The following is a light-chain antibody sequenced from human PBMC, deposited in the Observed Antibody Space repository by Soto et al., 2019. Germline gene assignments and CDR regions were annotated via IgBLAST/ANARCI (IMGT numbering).Light chain of an antibody. J-gene: IGKJ4*01. Sequence: DIQMTQSPSFVSASVGDAVTITCRASQAVSTWLAWSQQKPGGAPRLLIYAASTLQSGVPSRFSGSGSGTDFTLTIRSLQPEDFATYYCQQSNSFPRTFGGGTKVDI. V-gene: IGKV1-12*01. CDR1: QAVSTW. CDR3: QQSNSFPRT. CDR2: AAS.